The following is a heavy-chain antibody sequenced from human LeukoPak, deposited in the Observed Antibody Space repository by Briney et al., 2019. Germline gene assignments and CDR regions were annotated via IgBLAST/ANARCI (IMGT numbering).Heavy chain of an antibody. CDR3: ARKVRGVIIKGPLDY. J-gene: IGHJ4*02. CDR2: INHSGST. V-gene: IGHV4-34*01. Sequence: SETLSLTCAVYSGSFSGYYWSWIRQPPGKGLDWIGEINHSGSTNYNPSLKSRVTISVDTSKNQFSLKLSSVTAADTAVYYCARKVRGVIIKGPLDYWGQGTLVTVSS. D-gene: IGHD3-10*01. CDR1: SGSFSGYY.